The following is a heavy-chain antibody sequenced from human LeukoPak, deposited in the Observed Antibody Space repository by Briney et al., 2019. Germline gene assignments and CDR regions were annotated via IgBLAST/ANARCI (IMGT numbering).Heavy chain of an antibody. CDR1: GFTFRSYW. CDR3: ARDALFWSGYITYFDY. CDR2: IKQDGSEK. J-gene: IGHJ4*02. Sequence: GGSLRLSCAASGFTFRSYWMTWVRQAPGKGLEWVANIKQDGSEKYYVNSVKGRFTISKDNAKNSLYLQMNSLRAEDTAVYYCARDALFWSGYITYFDYWGQGTLVTVSS. D-gene: IGHD3-3*01. V-gene: IGHV3-7*01.